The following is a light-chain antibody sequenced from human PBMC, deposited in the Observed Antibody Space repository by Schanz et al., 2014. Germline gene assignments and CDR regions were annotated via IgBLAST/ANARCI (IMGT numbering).Light chain of an antibody. V-gene: IGKV3-20*01. J-gene: IGKJ4*01. CDR2: GAS. Sequence: EIVLTQSPGTLSLSPGERATLSCRASQSVSSSYLAWYQQKPGQSPRLLIHGASTRATGIPARFSGSGSGTEFTLTISSLQSEDLAVYYCQQYYSIPLTFGGGTKVEVK. CDR1: QSVSSSY. CDR3: QQYYSIPLT.